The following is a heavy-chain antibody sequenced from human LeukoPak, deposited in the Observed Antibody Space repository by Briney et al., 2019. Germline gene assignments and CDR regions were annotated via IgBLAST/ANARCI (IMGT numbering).Heavy chain of an antibody. CDR3: ARGYSSSWYFNWFDP. CDR1: GGSISSSNW. D-gene: IGHD6-13*01. J-gene: IGHJ5*02. V-gene: IGHV4-4*02. Sequence: SGTLSLTCAVSGGSISSSNWWNWVRQPPGKGLEWIGEIYHSGSTNYNPSLKSRVTISVDTSKNQFSLKLTSVTAADTAVYYCARGYSSSWYFNWFDPWGQGTLVTVSS. CDR2: IYHSGST.